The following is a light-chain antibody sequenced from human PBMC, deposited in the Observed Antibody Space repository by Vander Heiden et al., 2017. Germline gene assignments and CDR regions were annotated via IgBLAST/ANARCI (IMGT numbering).Light chain of an antibody. CDR2: DDS. CDR3: QVWDSSSDHYV. V-gene: IGLV3-21*02. J-gene: IGLJ1*01. CDR1: NIGSKS. Sequence: SYVLTQPPSVSVAPGQTARLTCGANNIGSKSVHWYQQKPGPAPVLVVYDDSDRPSGIPERFSGSNSGNTATLTIRRVEAGDEADYYCQVWDSSSDHYVFGTGTKVTVL.